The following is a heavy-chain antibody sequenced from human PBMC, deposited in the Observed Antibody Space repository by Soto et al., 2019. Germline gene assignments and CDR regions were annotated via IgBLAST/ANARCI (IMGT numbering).Heavy chain of an antibody. CDR2: VYYRGRS. V-gene: IGHV4-39*01. J-gene: IGHJ4*02. Sequence: LSLTCTVSGGAVTNSSYYWGWSRQSPGKGLEWIGSVYYRGRSYSKSSVKSRVTISVDTSKNRFSLSLNSVTASDTAVYFCVSQRTTVPTQAYFDYWGPGALVTVSS. D-gene: IGHD4-17*01. CDR1: GGAVTNSSYY. CDR3: VSQRTTVPTQAYFDY.